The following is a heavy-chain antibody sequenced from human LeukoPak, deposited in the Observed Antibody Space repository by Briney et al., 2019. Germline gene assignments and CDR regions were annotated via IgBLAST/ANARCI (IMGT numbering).Heavy chain of an antibody. CDR1: GFTFSTYS. CDR2: ISNDGSNK. D-gene: IGHD5-18*01. Sequence: PGGSLRLSCAASGFTFSTYSMNWVRQAPGKGLEWVAVISNDGSNKYYADSVKGRFTISRDNSKNTLYLQMNSLRAEDTAVYYCAKDADTATIIYWYFDLWGRGTLLTVSS. CDR3: AKDADTATIIYWYFDL. J-gene: IGHJ2*01. V-gene: IGHV3-30*18.